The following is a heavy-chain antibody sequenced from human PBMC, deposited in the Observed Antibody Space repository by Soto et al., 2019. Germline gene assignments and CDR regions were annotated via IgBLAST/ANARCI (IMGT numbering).Heavy chain of an antibody. CDR2: INDSGNI. Sequence: QVQLQQWGAGLLKPSETLALTCAVYGGSFSGYQWSWIRQTPGKGLEWIGEINDSGNINYNPSLKIRVTILIDTPKKQISLKLSSLTAADTAVYYCARGLILWFGELSRRGGYYYYMDVWGKGTTVTVSS. CDR1: GGSFSGYQ. J-gene: IGHJ6*03. D-gene: IGHD3-10*01. V-gene: IGHV4-34*01. CDR3: ARGLILWFGELSRRGGYYYYMDV.